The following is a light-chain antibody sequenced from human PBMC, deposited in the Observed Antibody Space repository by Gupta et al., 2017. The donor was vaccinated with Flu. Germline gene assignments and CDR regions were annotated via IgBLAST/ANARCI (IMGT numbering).Light chain of an antibody. CDR2: EDS. CDR1: ALPKKS. CDR3: YYTDSNGNNSWWV. J-gene: IGLJ3*02. V-gene: IGLV3-10*03. Sequence: TQPPSVSVSPGPTARLTFSGDALPKKSAYWYQQKSGQAPVLVIYEDSHRPSGIPERFSGSSSGTMATLTVTGTRVEDEDDDCCYYTDSNGNNSWWVFGGGTKLTVL.